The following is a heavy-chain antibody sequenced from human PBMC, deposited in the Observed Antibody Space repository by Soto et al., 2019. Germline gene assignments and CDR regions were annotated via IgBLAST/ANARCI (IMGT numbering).Heavy chain of an antibody. CDR2: ISSSSSTI. V-gene: IGHV3-48*01. D-gene: IGHD2-2*01. CDR1: GFTFSSYS. Sequence: GGSLRLSCAASGFTFSSYSMNWVRQAPGKGLEWVSYISSSSSTIYYADSVKGRFTISRDNAKNSLYLQMNSLRAEDTAVYYCARDLAVPAASYAFDIWGQGTMVTVS. CDR3: ARDLAVPAASYAFDI. J-gene: IGHJ3*02.